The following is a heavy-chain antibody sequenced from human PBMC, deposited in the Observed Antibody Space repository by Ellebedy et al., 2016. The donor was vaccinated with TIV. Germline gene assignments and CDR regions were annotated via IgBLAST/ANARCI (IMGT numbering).Heavy chain of an antibody. CDR1: GFTFSHYG. D-gene: IGHD6-13*01. J-gene: IGHJ4*02. V-gene: IGHV3-30*02. Sequence: GESLKISCAASGFTFSHYGMHWVRQAPGKGLEWVAFTRYDGNNKYYADSVKGRFTISRDNSKNTRYLQMNSLRAEDTAVYYCAKNRRYSYIPEYWGQGTLVTVSS. CDR3: AKNRRYSYIPEY. CDR2: TRYDGNNK.